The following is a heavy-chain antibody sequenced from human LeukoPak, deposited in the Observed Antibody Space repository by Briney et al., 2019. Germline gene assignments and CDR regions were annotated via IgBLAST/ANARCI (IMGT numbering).Heavy chain of an antibody. CDR1: DDSFNSNISY. V-gene: IGHV4-39*07. CDR2: ISMYYSGSS. J-gene: IGHJ3*02. Sequence: PSETLSLTCTVSDDSFNSNISYWGWIRQPPGKGLEWIGSISMYYSGSSYYTPSLKSRVTLSVDPSKNHFSLKMSSVTAADTALYYCASRESGWFDAFDIWGQGTLVTVSS. CDR3: ASRESGWFDAFDI. D-gene: IGHD6-19*01.